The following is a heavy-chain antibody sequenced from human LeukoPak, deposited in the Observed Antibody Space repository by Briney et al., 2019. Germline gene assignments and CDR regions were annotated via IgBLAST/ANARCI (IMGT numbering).Heavy chain of an antibody. CDR2: ISGSGGST. CDR1: GFTFSSYA. CDR3: AKDRGYSGYGYFDY. V-gene: IGHV3-23*01. J-gene: IGHJ4*02. D-gene: IGHD5-12*01. Sequence: GGSLRLSCAASGFTFSSYAMSWVRQAPGKGLEWVSAISGSGGSTYYADSAKGRFTISRDNSKNTLYLQMNSLRAEDTAVYYCAKDRGYSGYGYFDYWGQGTLVTVSS.